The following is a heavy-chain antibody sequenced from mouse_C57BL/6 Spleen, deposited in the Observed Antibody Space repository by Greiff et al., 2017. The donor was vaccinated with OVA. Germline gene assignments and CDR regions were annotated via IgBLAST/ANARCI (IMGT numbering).Heavy chain of an antibody. J-gene: IGHJ4*01. Sequence: EVMLVESGGGLVQPGGSMKLSCVASGFTFSNYWMNWVRQSPEKGLERVAQIRLKSDNYATHYAESVKGRFTISRDDSKSSVYLQMNNLRAEDTGIYYCTVFYDYDGGYAMDYWGQGTSVTVSS. V-gene: IGHV6-3*01. CDR3: TVFYDYDGGYAMDY. CDR2: IRLKSDNYAT. CDR1: GFTFSNYW. D-gene: IGHD2-4*01.